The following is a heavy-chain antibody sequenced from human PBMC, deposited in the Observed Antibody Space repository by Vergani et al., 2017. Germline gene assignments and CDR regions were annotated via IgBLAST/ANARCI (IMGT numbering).Heavy chain of an antibody. J-gene: IGHJ6*02. V-gene: IGHV3-9*01. CDR1: GFTFDDYA. CDR3: ARASDYDDYYYGMDV. CDR2: ISWNSGSI. D-gene: IGHD3-22*01. Sequence: EVQLVESGGGLVQPGRSLRLSCAASGFTFDDYAMHWVRQAPGKGLEWVSGISWNSGSIGYADSVKGRFTISRDNAKNSLYLQMNSLRAEDTAVYYCARASDYDDYYYGMDVWGQGTTVTVSS.